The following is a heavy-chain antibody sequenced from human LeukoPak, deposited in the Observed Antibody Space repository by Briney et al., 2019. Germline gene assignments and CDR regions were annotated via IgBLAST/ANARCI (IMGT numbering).Heavy chain of an antibody. V-gene: IGHV4-34*01. Sequence: SETLSLTCAVYGGSFSGYYWSWIRQPPGKGLEWIGEINHSGSTNYNPSLKSRVTISVDTSKNQFSLKLSSVTAADAAVYYCARDNWFDPWGQGTLVTVSS. CDR3: ARDNWFDP. CDR1: GGSFSGYY. J-gene: IGHJ5*02. CDR2: INHSGST.